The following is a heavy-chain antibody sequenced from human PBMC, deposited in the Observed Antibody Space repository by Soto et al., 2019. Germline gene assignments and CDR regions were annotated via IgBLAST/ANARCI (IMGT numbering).Heavy chain of an antibody. V-gene: IGHV4-30-4*01. CDR1: GGSISSGDYY. Sequence: KTSETLSLTCTVSGGSISSGDYYWSWIRQPPGKGLEWIGYIYYSGSTYYNPSLKSRVTISVDTSKNQFSLKLSSVTAADTAVYYCAGVVDYDSSGYYYGSSMAIDYWGQGTLVTVSS. D-gene: IGHD3-22*01. CDR3: AGVVDYDSSGYYYGSSMAIDY. J-gene: IGHJ4*02. CDR2: IYYSGST.